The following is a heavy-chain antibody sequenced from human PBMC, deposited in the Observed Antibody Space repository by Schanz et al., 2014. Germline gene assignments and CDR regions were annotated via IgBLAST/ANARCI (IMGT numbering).Heavy chain of an antibody. Sequence: VQLVESGGGLVRPGGSLRLSCAASGFTFSTYAMSWVRQAPGKGLEWVSAISGSGGSTYYAGSVKGRFSISRDYSKNTLYLQMSSLRAEDTAIYYCAKLSSSGRLAGYFDYWGQGALGTVSS. V-gene: IGHV3-23*04. D-gene: IGHD6-19*01. J-gene: IGHJ4*02. CDR2: ISGSGGST. CDR1: GFTFSTYA. CDR3: AKLSSSGRLAGYFDY.